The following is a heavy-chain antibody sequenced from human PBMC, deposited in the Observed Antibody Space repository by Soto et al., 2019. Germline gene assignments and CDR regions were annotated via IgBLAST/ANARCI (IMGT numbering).Heavy chain of an antibody. J-gene: IGHJ6*02. CDR1: GGSISNYY. Sequence: QLQLQESGPGLVKPSETLSLTCTVSGGSISNYYWDWIRQPAGKGLEWIGRIYTSGSTNYNPSLKSRVTMSVDTSKNQFSLNLNSVTGADTAVYYCACQSQSGPFYSYYGMDVWGQGTTVTVCS. V-gene: IGHV4-4*07. CDR3: ACQSQSGPFYSYYGMDV. D-gene: IGHD3-10*01. CDR2: IYTSGST.